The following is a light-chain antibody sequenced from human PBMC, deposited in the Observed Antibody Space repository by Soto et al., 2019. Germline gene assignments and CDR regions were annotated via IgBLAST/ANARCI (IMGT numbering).Light chain of an antibody. CDR2: AAA. CDR3: QQYGRALT. CDR1: QSVSSGS. Sequence: IVLTQSPAPLSLSPGERVTLSCRASQSVSSGSLAWYQQKPGQPTRLLIYAAASRSTGIPDRISGSASGTDFTVTISRLERECLAVYYWQQYGRALTVGGGTHVEIK. V-gene: IGKV3-20*01. J-gene: IGKJ4*02.